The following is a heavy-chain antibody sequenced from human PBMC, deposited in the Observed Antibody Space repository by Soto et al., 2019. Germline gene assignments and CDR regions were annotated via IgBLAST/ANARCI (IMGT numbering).Heavy chain of an antibody. CDR1: GGSISSSSYY. V-gene: IGHV4-39*01. J-gene: IGHJ4*02. CDR2: IYYSGST. D-gene: IGHD6-25*01. Sequence: PSETLSLTCTVSGGSISSSSYYWGWIRQPPGKGLEWIGSIYYSGSTYYNPSLKSRVTISVDTSKNQFSLKLSSVTAADTAVYYCASFLSVSGYFDYWGQGTLVTVSS. CDR3: ASFLSVSGYFDY.